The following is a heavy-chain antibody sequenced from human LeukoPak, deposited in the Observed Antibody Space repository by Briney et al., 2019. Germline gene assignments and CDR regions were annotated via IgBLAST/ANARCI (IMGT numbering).Heavy chain of an antibody. CDR1: GYSISSGYY. CDR2: IYNSGST. CDR3: ARVLAAAGNNWFDP. V-gene: IGHV4-38-2*02. J-gene: IGHJ5*02. Sequence: SETLSLTCTVSGYSISSGYYWGWIRQAPGKGLEWIGSIYNSGSTYYNPSLKSRVTISVDTSKNQFSLKLSSVTAADTAVYYCARVLAAAGNNWFDPWGQGTLVTVSS. D-gene: IGHD6-13*01.